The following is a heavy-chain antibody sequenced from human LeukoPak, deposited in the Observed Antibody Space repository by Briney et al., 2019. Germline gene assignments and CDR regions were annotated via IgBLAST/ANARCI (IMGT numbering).Heavy chain of an antibody. Sequence: ASVKVPCKASGYTFTGFYMHWVRQAPGQGLEWMGRINPNSGGTNYAQKFQGGVTMTRDTSISTAYLELSRLTSDDTAVYYCARDVGASACDYWGQGTLVTVSS. CDR1: GYTFTGFY. V-gene: IGHV1-2*06. CDR2: INPNSGGT. J-gene: IGHJ4*02. D-gene: IGHD1-26*01. CDR3: ARDVGASACDY.